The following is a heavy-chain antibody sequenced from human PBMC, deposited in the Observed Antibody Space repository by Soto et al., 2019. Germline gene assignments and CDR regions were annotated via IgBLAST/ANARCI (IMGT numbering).Heavy chain of an antibody. J-gene: IGHJ3*02. CDR3: ARRVIRSSRALDI. CDR2: ISEGGDLT. Sequence: PGGSLRLSGAASGFALSSHPMSWVRQAPEKVLEWVAGISEGGDLTDNSDSVRGRFTSSRENSRNTLYLQMNSLRPDDTAVYYGARRVIRSSRALDIWGQRTMVTVS. CDR1: GFALSSHP. D-gene: IGHD3-10*01. V-gene: IGHV3-23*01.